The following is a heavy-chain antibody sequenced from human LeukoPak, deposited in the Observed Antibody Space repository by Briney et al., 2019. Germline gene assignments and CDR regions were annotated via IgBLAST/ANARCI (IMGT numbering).Heavy chain of an antibody. CDR1: GFTFSSYR. V-gene: IGHV3-21*04. Sequence: GGSLRLSCAASGFTFSSYRMTWVRQAPGKGLEWVSSISSSSSNIYYADSVKGRFTISRDNAKNSLYLQMNCLRAEDTALYHCARVFYYGSGIGGLYFDYWGQGTLVTVSS. CDR3: ARVFYYGSGIGGLYFDY. J-gene: IGHJ4*02. CDR2: ISSSSSNI. D-gene: IGHD3-10*01.